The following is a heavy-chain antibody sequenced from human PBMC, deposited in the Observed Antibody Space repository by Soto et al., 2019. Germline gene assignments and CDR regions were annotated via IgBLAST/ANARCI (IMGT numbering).Heavy chain of an antibody. CDR1: GYTFTSYG. D-gene: IGHD3-10*01. Sequence: QVQLVQSGAEVKKPGASVKVSCKASGYTFTSYGISWVRQAPGQGLEWMGWISAYNGNTNYSQKLQGRVTITTDTPTSTAYMELRSLRSDDTAVYYCARAPPSYYYGSGSSRAFDYWGQGTLVTVSS. V-gene: IGHV1-18*04. CDR3: ARAPPSYYYGSGSSRAFDY. CDR2: ISAYNGNT. J-gene: IGHJ4*02.